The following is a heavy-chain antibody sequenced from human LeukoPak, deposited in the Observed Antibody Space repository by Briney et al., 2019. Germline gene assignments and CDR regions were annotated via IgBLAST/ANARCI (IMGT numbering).Heavy chain of an antibody. D-gene: IGHD3-10*01. J-gene: IGHJ3*02. CDR2: ISIIGTNK. CDR1: GFTFSGYE. CDR3: AKASILLWFGELSLDAFDI. Sequence: GGSLRLSCAASGFTFSGYEMNWVRQAPGKGLEWISYISIIGTNKLYADSVKGRFTISRDNSKNTLYLQMNSLRAEDTAVYYCAKASILLWFGELSLDAFDIWGQGTMVTVSS. V-gene: IGHV3-48*03.